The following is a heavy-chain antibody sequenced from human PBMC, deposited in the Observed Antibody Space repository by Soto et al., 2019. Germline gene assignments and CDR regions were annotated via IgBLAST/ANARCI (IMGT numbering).Heavy chain of an antibody. D-gene: IGHD6-13*01. V-gene: IGHV3-9*01. CDR2: ISWNSGSI. Sequence: GGSLSLSCAASGFNFDDYAMHWVRQAPGKGLEWVSGISWNSGSIGYADSVKGRFTISRDNAKNSLYLQMNSLRAEDTALYYCAKDTRLIAAAGAFDIWGQGTMVTVSS. J-gene: IGHJ3*02. CDR1: GFNFDDYA. CDR3: AKDTRLIAAAGAFDI.